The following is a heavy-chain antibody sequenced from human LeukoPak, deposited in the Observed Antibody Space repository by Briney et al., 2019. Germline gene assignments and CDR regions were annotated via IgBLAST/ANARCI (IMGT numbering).Heavy chain of an antibody. V-gene: IGHV3-48*02. CDR1: GFTFSSYS. CDR2: INSRSTSV. J-gene: IGHJ3*02. D-gene: IGHD1-1*01. Sequence: GGSLRLSCAASGFTFSSYSMNWVRQVPGKGLEWISYINSRSTSVFSADSVKGRFTISRDNAKNSLYLQMNSLTDDDTAVYYCAREGTGRYDALDIWGQGTMAIVSS. CDR3: AREGTGRYDALDI.